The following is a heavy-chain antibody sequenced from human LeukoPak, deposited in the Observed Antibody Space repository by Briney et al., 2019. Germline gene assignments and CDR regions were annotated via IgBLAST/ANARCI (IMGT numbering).Heavy chain of an antibody. D-gene: IGHD6-19*01. J-gene: IGHJ4*02. CDR1: GFTFRSYD. CDR2: ICISGDT. V-gene: IGHV3-13*01. CDR3: ARGGIPVAGIDEIDF. Sequence: GGSLRLSCAASGFTFRSYDMHWVRQVTGKGLEWVSAICISGDTHYISSVKGRFTISRENAKNSLYLQMDSLRAGDTAVYYCARGGIPVAGIDEIDFWGQGTLVTVAS.